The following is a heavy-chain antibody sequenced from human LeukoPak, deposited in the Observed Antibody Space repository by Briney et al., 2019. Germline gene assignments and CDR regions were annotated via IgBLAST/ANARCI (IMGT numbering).Heavy chain of an antibody. CDR1: GLTFSSYA. CDR3: AKDWADCSSTSCYTFGSGAFDI. V-gene: IGHV3-23*01. J-gene: IGHJ3*02. CDR2: ISGSGGST. Sequence: PGGSLRLSCAASGLTFSSYAMRWVRQAPGKGLEWVSAISGSGGSTYYADSVKGRFTISRDNSKNTLYLQMNSLRAEDTAVYYCAKDWADCSSTSCYTFGSGAFDIWGQGTMVTVSS. D-gene: IGHD2-2*02.